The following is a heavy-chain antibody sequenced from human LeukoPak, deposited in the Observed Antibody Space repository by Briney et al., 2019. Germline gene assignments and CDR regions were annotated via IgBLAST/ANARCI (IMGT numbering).Heavy chain of an antibody. CDR3: ARLQQILTGYWDFDY. V-gene: IGHV1-46*01. J-gene: IGHJ4*02. CDR1: GYTFTSNY. Sequence: GASVKVSCKASGYTFTSNYIHWVRQAPGQGLEWMGMIYPRDGSTSYAQKFQGRVTVTRDTSTSTVHMELSGLRSEDTAVYYCARLQQILTGYWDFDYWGQGTLVTVSS. D-gene: IGHD3-9*01. CDR2: IYPRDGST.